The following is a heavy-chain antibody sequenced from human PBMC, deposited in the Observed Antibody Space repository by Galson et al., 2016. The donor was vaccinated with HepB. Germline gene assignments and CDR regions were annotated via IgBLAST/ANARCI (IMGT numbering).Heavy chain of an antibody. CDR1: GFSFSSYG. J-gene: IGHJ4*02. CDR2: ISNDGSAK. Sequence: SLRLSCAASGFSFSSYGMHWVRQAPGKGLEWVAVISNDGSAKNYVDSVKGRFTISRDNSKNTLYLQMNSLRVEDTAVYYCAKDQAWSGAYYAFDYWGQGSLVTVSS. CDR3: AKDQAWSGAYYAFDY. V-gene: IGHV3-30*18. D-gene: IGHD1-26*01.